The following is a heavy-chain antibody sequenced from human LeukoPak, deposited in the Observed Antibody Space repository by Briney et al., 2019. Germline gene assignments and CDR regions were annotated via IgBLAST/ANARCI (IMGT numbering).Heavy chain of an antibody. V-gene: IGHV3-30*02. Sequence: GGSRRLSWAASGFTFRSYGVHWVRQAPGKGLEWVTFIRYYGNNIYYADSVKSRFTISRDNSKNTLYLQMSSLRAEDTAVYYCAKPTGTYFDYWGQGALVTVSS. CDR2: IRYYGNNI. J-gene: IGHJ4*02. CDR3: AKPTGTYFDY. CDR1: GFTFRSYG. D-gene: IGHD1-1*01.